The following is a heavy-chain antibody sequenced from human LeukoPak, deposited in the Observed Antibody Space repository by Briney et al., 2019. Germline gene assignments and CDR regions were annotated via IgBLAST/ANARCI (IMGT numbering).Heavy chain of an antibody. CDR2: IYYSGST. D-gene: IGHD3-22*01. CDR1: GGSISSSSYY. V-gene: IGHV4-39*07. CDR3: ASYSSGYPHPFDY. J-gene: IGHJ4*02. Sequence: SETLSLTCTVSGGSISSSSYYWGWIRQPPGKGLEWIGSIYYSGSTYYNPSLKSRVTISVDTSKNQFSLKLSSVTAADTAVYYCASYSSGYPHPFDYWGQGTLVTVSS.